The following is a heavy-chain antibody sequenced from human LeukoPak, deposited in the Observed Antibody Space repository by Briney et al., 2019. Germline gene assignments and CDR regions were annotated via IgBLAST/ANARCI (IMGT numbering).Heavy chain of an antibody. D-gene: IGHD6-13*01. V-gene: IGHV4-39*01. Sequence: PSETLSLTCTVSGGSISSSSYYWGWIRQPPGKGLEWIGSIYYSGSTYYNPSLKSRVTISVDTSKNQFSLKLSSVTAADTAVYYCARDAAAAGNLDLWGRGTLVTVSS. CDR2: IYYSGST. CDR3: ARDAAAAGNLDL. J-gene: IGHJ2*01. CDR1: GGSISSSSYY.